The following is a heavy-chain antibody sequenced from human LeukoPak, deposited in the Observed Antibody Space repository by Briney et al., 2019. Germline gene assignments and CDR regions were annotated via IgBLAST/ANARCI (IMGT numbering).Heavy chain of an antibody. CDR3: AKDAYSSSSVPDY. D-gene: IGHD6-6*01. J-gene: IGHJ4*02. Sequence: PGRSLRLSCAASGFTFDDYAMHWVRQAPGKGLEWVSGISWNSGSIGYADSVKGRFTISRDNAKNSLYLQMNSLGAEDTALYYCAKDAYSSSSVPDYWGQGTLVTVSS. CDR1: GFTFDDYA. CDR2: ISWNSGSI. V-gene: IGHV3-9*01.